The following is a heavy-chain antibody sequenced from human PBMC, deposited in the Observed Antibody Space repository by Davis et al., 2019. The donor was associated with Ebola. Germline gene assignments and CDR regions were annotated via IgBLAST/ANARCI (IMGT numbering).Heavy chain of an antibody. CDR3: VRDPALVVTGGGWFFGL. CDR2: ISSSSNYI. J-gene: IGHJ2*01. D-gene: IGHD2-21*02. CDR1: GFIFRSYV. Sequence: PGGSLRLSCAASGFIFRSYVMNWVRQAPGKGLEWVSFISSSSNYIYYADSVKGRFTVSRDNAKNSLYLQMNSLRAEDTAVYYCVRDPALVVTGGGWFFGLWGRGTLVTVSS. V-gene: IGHV3-21*01.